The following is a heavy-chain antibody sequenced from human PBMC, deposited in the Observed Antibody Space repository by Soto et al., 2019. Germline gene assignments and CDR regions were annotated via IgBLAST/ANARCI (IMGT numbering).Heavy chain of an antibody. D-gene: IGHD3-22*01. Sequence: GGSLRLSCAASGFTFSSYGMHWVRQAPGKGLECVAVISFDGSNKYYADSVKGRFTISRDNSKNTLYLQMNSLRSEDTAVYYCARTSGYYLYDYWGQGTLVTVSS. V-gene: IGHV3-30*03. CDR2: ISFDGSNK. CDR3: ARTSGYYLYDY. CDR1: GFTFSSYG. J-gene: IGHJ4*02.